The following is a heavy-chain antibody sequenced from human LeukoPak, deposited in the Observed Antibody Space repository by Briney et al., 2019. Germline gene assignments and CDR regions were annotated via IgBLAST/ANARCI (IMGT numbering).Heavy chain of an antibody. J-gene: IGHJ4*02. CDR1: GFTFSSYG. Sequence: GGSLRLSCAASGFTFSSYGRHWVRQAPGKGLEWVAFIRYDGSNKYYADSVKGRFTISRDNSKNTLYLQMNSLRAEDTAVYYCAKDRYLQIDYWGQGTLVTVSS. CDR3: AKDRYLQIDY. CDR2: IRYDGSNK. D-gene: IGHD1-1*01. V-gene: IGHV3-30*02.